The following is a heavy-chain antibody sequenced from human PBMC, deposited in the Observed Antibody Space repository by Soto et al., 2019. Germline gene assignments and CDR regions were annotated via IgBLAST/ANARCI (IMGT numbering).Heavy chain of an antibody. CDR2: ISMTTSYV. V-gene: IGHV3-21*01. Sequence: EVQLVESGGGLVKPGGSLRLSCAASGFTFSRYGMSWVRQAPGKGLEWVSSISMTTSYVYYADSVKGRFSISRDNAKKILYLEMYALRTEDTAVYYCARDPSEGRVGNWLSPGARGPLSPSPQ. D-gene: IGHD2-2*01. CDR3: ARDPSEGRVGNWLSP. J-gene: IGHJ5*01. CDR1: GFTFSRYG.